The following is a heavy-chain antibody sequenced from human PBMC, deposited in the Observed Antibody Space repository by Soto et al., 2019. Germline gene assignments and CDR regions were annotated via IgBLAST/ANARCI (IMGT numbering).Heavy chain of an antibody. Sequence: QVQLVQAGAEVKKPGASVKVSCKASGYIFTSHYMHWMRQAPGQGLEWMGFIAPSVGSTTYAQKFQGRVTMTRDTSSSSVYMELSSLRSEDTAMYYCASEKGGFDIWGQRTVVTVSS. CDR3: ASEKGGFDI. D-gene: IGHD2-15*01. CDR1: GYIFTSHY. J-gene: IGHJ3*02. CDR2: IAPSVGST. V-gene: IGHV1-46*01.